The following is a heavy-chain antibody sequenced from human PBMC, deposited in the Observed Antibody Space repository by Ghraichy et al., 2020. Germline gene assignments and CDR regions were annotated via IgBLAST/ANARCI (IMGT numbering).Heavy chain of an antibody. CDR1: GGSISSSSYY. CDR2: IYYSGST. Sequence: SETLSLTCTVSGGSISSSSYYWGWIRQPPGKGLEWIGSIYYSGSTYYNPSLKSRVTISVDTSKNQFSLKLSSVTAADTAVYYCARQGGLLWFGEPLYYFDYWGQGTLVTVSS. V-gene: IGHV4-39*01. D-gene: IGHD3-10*01. J-gene: IGHJ4*02. CDR3: ARQGGLLWFGEPLYYFDY.